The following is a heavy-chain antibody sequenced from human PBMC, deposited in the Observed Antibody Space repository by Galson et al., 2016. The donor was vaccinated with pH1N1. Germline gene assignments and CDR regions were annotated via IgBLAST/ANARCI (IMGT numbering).Heavy chain of an antibody. CDR1: GYRFSSSW. CDR2: IHLGGSHI. CDR3: ARQYDFGDYRGDAFDI. V-gene: IGHV5-51*03. J-gene: IGHJ3*02. Sequence: QSGAEVKKPGESLKISCKGSGYRFSSSWIGWVRQMPGKGLEWMGIIHLGGSHIRYSPPFQGQVTISSDKSINIAYLQWISLRASDTATYYCARQYDFGDYRGDAFDIWGQGTVVIVSS. D-gene: IGHD4-17*01.